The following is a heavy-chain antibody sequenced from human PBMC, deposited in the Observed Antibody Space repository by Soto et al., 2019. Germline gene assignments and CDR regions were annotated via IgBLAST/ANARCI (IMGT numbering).Heavy chain of an antibody. D-gene: IGHD3-22*01. CDR3: ARVASSGYSTFDY. CDR1: GYTFTSYG. J-gene: IGHJ4*02. V-gene: IGHV1-18*01. CDR2: ISAYNGYT. Sequence: QVQLVQSGAEVKKPGASVKVSCKASGYTFTSYGITWVRQAPGQGLEWMGWISAYNGYTDYAQNLQGRVTMTTDTTTSTVYMDLRSLRFDDTAVYYCARVASSGYSTFDYWGQGTLATVSS.